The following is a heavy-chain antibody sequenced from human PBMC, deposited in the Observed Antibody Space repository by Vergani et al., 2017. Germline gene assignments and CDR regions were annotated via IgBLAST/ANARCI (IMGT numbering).Heavy chain of an antibody. CDR1: GFTFSSYG. CDR2: IRYDGSNK. CDR3: AKDHGPYRKIDY. V-gene: IGHV3-30*02. D-gene: IGHD1-26*01. Sequence: QVQLVESGGGVVQPGGSLRLSCAASGFTFSSYGMHWVRQDPGKGLEWVAFIRYDGSNKYYADSVKGRFTISRDNSKNTLYLQMNSLRAEDTAVYYCAKDHGPYRKIDYWGQGTLVTVSS. J-gene: IGHJ4*02.